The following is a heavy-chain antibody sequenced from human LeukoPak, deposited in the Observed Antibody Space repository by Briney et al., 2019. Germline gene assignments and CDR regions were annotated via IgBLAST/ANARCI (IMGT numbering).Heavy chain of an antibody. CDR3: ARHYSSSSEDNWFDP. CDR2: IYYSGST. V-gene: IGHV4-39*01. CDR1: GGSISSSSYY. D-gene: IGHD6-6*01. Sequence: SETLSLTCTVSGGSISSSSYYWGWIRQPPGKGLEWIGSIYYSGSTYYNPSLKSRVTISVDTSKNQFSLKLSSVTAADTAEYYCARHYSSSSEDNWFDPWGQGTLVTVSS. J-gene: IGHJ5*02.